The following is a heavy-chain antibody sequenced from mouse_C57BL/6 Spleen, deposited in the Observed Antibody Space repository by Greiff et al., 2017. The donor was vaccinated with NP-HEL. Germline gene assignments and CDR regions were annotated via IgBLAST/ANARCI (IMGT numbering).Heavy chain of an antibody. CDR1: GFTFSSYA. CDR3: ARDGGWDY. J-gene: IGHJ4*01. CDR2: ISDGGSYT. V-gene: IGHV5-4*01. Sequence: EVQRVESGGGLVKPGGSLKLSCAASGFTFSSYAMSWVRQTPEKRLEWVATISDGGSYTYYPDNVKGRFTISRDNAKNNLYLQMSHLKSEDTAMYYCARDGGWDYWGQGTSVTVSS.